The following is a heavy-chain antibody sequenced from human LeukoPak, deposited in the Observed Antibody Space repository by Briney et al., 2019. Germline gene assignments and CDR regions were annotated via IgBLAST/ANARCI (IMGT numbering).Heavy chain of an antibody. Sequence: PSETLSLTCTVSGGSISSYYWSWIRQPPGKGLEWIGYIYYSGSTNYNPSLKSRVTISVDTSKNQFSLKLSPVTAADTAVYYCAREIYYYGSGPNGMDVWGQGTTVTVSS. CDR3: AREIYYYGSGPNGMDV. D-gene: IGHD3-10*01. CDR1: GGSISSYY. V-gene: IGHV4-59*01. CDR2: IYYSGST. J-gene: IGHJ6*02.